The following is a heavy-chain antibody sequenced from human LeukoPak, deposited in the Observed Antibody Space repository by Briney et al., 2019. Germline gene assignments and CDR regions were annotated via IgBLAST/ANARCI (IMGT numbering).Heavy chain of an antibody. CDR1: GDSISSYY. Sequence: PSETLSLTCTVSGDSISSYYWSWIRQPPGKGLEWIGYIYYSGSTNYNPSLKSRVTISVDKSKNQFSLKLTSVTAADTAVYYCARANDYGDPLPRYMDVWGKGTTVTVSS. V-gene: IGHV4-59*12. CDR3: ARANDYGDPLPRYMDV. D-gene: IGHD4-17*01. J-gene: IGHJ6*03. CDR2: IYYSGST.